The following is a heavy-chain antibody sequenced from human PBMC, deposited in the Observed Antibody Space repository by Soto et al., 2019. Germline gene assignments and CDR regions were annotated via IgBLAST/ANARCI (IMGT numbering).Heavy chain of an antibody. CDR2: IYYSGST. CDR1: GGSISSDYYY. Sequence: SETLSLTCTVSGGSISSDYYYWSWIRQPPGKGLEWIGYIYYSGSTDYNPSLKSRVNISVDTSKNQFSLKLNSVTAADKAVYFCATTEDYFDYWGQGTLVTVSS. CDR3: ATTEDYFDY. V-gene: IGHV4-31*03. J-gene: IGHJ4*02.